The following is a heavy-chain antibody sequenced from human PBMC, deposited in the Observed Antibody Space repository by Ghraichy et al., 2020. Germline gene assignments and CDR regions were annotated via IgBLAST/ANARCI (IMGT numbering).Heavy chain of an antibody. D-gene: IGHD4-17*01. V-gene: IGHV4-59*08. J-gene: IGHJ4*02. Sequence: SETLALTCTVSGGSIRNYYWSWIRQPPGKGLEWLGYIYFSGRISYKPSLKSRVTISVDTSKNQISLKLSSVTAADTAVYYCAGYGDNDPTPGFDYWGQGSLVTVSS. CDR3: AGYGDNDPTPGFDY. CDR2: IYFSGRI. CDR1: GGSIRNYY.